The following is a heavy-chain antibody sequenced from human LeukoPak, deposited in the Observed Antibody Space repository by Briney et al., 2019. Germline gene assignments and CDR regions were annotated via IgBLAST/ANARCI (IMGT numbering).Heavy chain of an antibody. D-gene: IGHD3-3*01. V-gene: IGHV3-30*02. CDR3: VRGGGITIFGVVIKVQYQPLDY. CDR2: IRYDGSNK. Sequence: PGGSLRLSCAASGFTFSSYGIHWFRQAPGKGLEWVAFIRYDGSNKYYADSVKGRFTISRDNSKNTLYLQMNSLRAEDTAVYYCVRGGGITIFGVVIKVQYQPLDYWGQGTLVTVSS. CDR1: GFTFSSYG. J-gene: IGHJ4*02.